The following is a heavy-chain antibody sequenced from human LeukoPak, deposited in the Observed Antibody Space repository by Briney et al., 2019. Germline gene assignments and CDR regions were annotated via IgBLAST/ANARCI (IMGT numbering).Heavy chain of an antibody. V-gene: IGHV5-51*01. CDR1: GYSFTSYW. CDR3: ARPNDYGALNDAFDI. J-gene: IGHJ3*02. Sequence: GESLKISCKGSGYSFTSYWIGWVRQMPGKGLEWMGIIYPGDSDTRYSPSFQGQVTISADKSISTAYLQWSSLKASDTAMYHCARPNDYGALNDAFDIWGQGTMVTVSS. CDR2: IYPGDSDT. D-gene: IGHD4-17*01.